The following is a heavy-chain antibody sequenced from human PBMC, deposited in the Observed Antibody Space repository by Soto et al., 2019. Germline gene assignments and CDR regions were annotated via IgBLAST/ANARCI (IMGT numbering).Heavy chain of an antibody. V-gene: IGHV1-69*01. D-gene: IGHD3-10*01. CDR3: ARDLDYYGSGNYYNRIDY. CDR2: IIPMFGTA. J-gene: IGHJ4*02. CDR1: GGPFSDYA. Sequence: QVQLVQSGAEVKKPGSSVKVSCKVSGGPFSDYAVSWVRQAPGQGLEWMGGIIPMFGTANYAQKVQGRVTITADESTTTAYMEMSSLRSEDTAVYYCARDLDYYGSGNYYNRIDYWGQGPLVTVSS.